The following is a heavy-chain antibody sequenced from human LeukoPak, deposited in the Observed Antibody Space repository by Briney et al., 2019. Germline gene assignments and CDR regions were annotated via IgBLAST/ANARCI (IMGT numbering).Heavy chain of an antibody. CDR1: GGSISSGGYY. CDR2: IYYSGST. J-gene: IGHJ5*02. D-gene: IGHD5-12*01. V-gene: IGHV4-31*03. CDR3: ARVGWLRPINWFDP. Sequence: PSETLSLTCTVSGGSISSGGYYWSWIRQHPGKGLEWIGYIYYSGSTYYNPSLKSRVTISVDTSKNQFSLKLSSVTAADTAVYYCARVGWLRPINWFDPWGQGTLATVSS.